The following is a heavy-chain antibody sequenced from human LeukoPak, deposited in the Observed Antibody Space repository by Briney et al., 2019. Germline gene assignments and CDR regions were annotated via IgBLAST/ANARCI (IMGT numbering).Heavy chain of an antibody. CDR1: GYTFTGPY. CDR2: INPNSGGT. D-gene: IGHD3-22*01. Sequence: GSVKVSCKASGYTFTGPYIHWMRQAPGQGLEWMGWINPNSGGTNYAQKFQGRVTMTRDTSISTAYMELSRLRSDDTAVYYCARDHRTYYYDSSGYRKPSGNDYWGQGTLVTVSS. J-gene: IGHJ4*02. V-gene: IGHV1-2*02. CDR3: ARDHRTYYYDSSGYRKPSGNDY.